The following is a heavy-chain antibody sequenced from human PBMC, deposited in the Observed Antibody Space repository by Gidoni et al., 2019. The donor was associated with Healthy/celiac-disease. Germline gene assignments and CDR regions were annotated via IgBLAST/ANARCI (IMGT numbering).Heavy chain of an antibody. V-gene: IGHV4-61*02. CDR3: ARDNRFWGKWRWSGAFDI. D-gene: IGHD3-16*01. Sequence: QVQLQESGPGLVKPSQTLSLTCTVSGGSISSGSYYWSWIRQPAGKGLEWIGRIYTSGSTNYNPSLKSRVTISVDTSKNQFSLKLSSVTAADTAVYYCARDNRFWGKWRWSGAFDIWGQGTMVTVSS. J-gene: IGHJ3*02. CDR2: IYTSGST. CDR1: GGSISSGSYY.